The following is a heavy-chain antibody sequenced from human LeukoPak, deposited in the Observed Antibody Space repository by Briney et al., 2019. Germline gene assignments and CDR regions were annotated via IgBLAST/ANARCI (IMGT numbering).Heavy chain of an antibody. J-gene: IGHJ4*02. CDR3: ARDSGWYQTYYFDY. CDR2: INHSGST. Sequence: SETLSLTCAVYGGSFSGYYWSWIRQPPGKGLEWIGEINHSGSTNYNPSLKSRVTISVDTSKNQFSLKLSSVTPEDTAVYYCARDSGWYQTYYFDYWGQGTLVTVSS. V-gene: IGHV4-34*01. CDR1: GGSFSGYY. D-gene: IGHD6-19*01.